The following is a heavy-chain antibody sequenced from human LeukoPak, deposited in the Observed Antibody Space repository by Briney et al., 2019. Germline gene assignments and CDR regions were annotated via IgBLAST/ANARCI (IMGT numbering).Heavy chain of an antibody. J-gene: IGHJ4*02. D-gene: IGHD2-15*01. Sequence: GGSLRLSCAASGFTFSSYAMSWVRQAPGKGLEWVSAISGSGGSTYYADSVKGRFTISRDNSKNTLYLQMNSLSAEDTAVYYCAKAPSPYCSGGTCYPLAYWGQGTLVTVSS. CDR2: ISGSGGST. CDR1: GFTFSSYA. CDR3: AKAPSPYCSGGTCYPLAY. V-gene: IGHV3-23*01.